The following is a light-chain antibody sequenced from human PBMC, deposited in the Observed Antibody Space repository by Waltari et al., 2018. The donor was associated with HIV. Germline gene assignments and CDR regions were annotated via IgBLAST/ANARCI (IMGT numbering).Light chain of an antibody. Sequence: SYEVTQPPSVAVSPGQTATITCSGYELGAQYTSGYQQKPGQSPLLVIYQDNKRPSGITERFSGSSSGHTATLTISGTLPMDEADYYCQAWGSTTSGVFGRGTRLTVL. CDR1: ELGAQY. J-gene: IGLJ3*02. CDR3: QAWGSTTSGV. CDR2: QDN. V-gene: IGLV3-1*01.